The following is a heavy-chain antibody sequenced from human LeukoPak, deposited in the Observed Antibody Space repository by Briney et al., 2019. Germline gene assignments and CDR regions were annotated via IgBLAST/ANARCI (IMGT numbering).Heavy chain of an antibody. CDR2: ISAYNGNT. D-gene: IGHD3-3*01. CDR3: AREIGYYDFWSGYYLYYFDY. J-gene: IGHJ4*02. Sequence: ASVTVSCKASGYTFTSYGISWVRQAPGQGLEWMGWISAYNGNTNYAQKLQGRVTMTTDTSTSTAYMELRSLRSDDTAVYYCAREIGYYDFWSGYYLYYFDYWGQGTLVTVSS. V-gene: IGHV1-18*01. CDR1: GYTFTSYG.